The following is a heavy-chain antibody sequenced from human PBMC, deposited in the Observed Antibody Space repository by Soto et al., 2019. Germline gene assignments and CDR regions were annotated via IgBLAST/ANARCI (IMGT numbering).Heavy chain of an antibody. Sequence: QVQLVQSGAEVKKPGASVKISCKASGYSFISHYMHWVRQAPGQGLEWMGIINPSGGYATYAQKFQGRVTMTRDTSTSTVYMELSSLRSDDTAVYYCARPSLPHYDSRGWFDPWGQGTLVTVSS. CDR2: INPSGGYA. CDR1: GYSFISHY. V-gene: IGHV1-46*03. J-gene: IGHJ5*02. CDR3: ARPSLPHYDSRGWFDP. D-gene: IGHD3-22*01.